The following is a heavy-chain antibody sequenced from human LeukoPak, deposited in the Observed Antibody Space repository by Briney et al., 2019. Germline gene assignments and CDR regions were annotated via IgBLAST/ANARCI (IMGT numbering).Heavy chain of an antibody. Sequence: PGGSLRLSCAASGFTFSDYYMSWIRQAPGKGLEWVSYISSSGSTIYYADSVRGRFTISRDNAKNSLYLQMNSLRAEDTAVYYCARSAAARQNNWFDPWGQGTLVTVSS. CDR2: ISSSGSTI. CDR3: ARSAAARQNNWFDP. CDR1: GFTFSDYY. J-gene: IGHJ5*02. D-gene: IGHD6-13*01. V-gene: IGHV3-11*01.